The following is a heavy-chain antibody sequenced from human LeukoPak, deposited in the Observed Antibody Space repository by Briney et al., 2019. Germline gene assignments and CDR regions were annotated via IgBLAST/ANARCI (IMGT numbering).Heavy chain of an antibody. CDR2: ISYDGSNE. CDR1: GFTFSSYA. V-gene: IGHV3-30*04. J-gene: IGHJ4*02. Sequence: GGSLRLSCAASGFTFSSYAMHWVRQAPGKGLEWVAVISYDGSNEYYADSVKGRFTISRDNSKNTLYLQMNSLRAEDTAVYYCARADYGGNSLYFDYWGQGTLSPSPQ. D-gene: IGHD4-23*01. CDR3: ARADYGGNSLYFDY.